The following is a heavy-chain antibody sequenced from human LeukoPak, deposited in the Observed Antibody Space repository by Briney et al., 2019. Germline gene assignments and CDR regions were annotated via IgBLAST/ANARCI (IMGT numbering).Heavy chain of an antibody. CDR1: GFTFDDYA. CDR2: ISWNSGSI. V-gene: IGHV3-9*03. D-gene: IGHD6-13*01. CDR3: AKGAAAGPRDWFDP. Sequence: SGGSLRLSCAASGFTFDDYAMHLVRQAPGKGLEWVSGISWNSGSIGYADSVKGRFTISRDNAKNSLYLQMNSLRAEDMALYYCAKGAAAGPRDWFDPWGQGTLVTVSS. J-gene: IGHJ5*02.